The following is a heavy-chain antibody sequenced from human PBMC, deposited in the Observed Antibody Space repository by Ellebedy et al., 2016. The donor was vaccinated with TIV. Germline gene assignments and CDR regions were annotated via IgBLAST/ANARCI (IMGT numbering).Heavy chain of an antibody. J-gene: IGHJ2*01. D-gene: IGHD1-1*01. Sequence: PGGSLRLSCTGSGYSFTSYWISWVRQMPGKGLEWMGRIDHSDSYTNYSPSFQGHVTISADKSISTAYLQWSSLKASDTAMYYCARHPAGTDNGYFDLWGRGTLVTVSS. CDR3: ARHPAGTDNGYFDL. CDR1: GYSFTSYW. V-gene: IGHV5-10-1*01. CDR2: IDHSDSYT.